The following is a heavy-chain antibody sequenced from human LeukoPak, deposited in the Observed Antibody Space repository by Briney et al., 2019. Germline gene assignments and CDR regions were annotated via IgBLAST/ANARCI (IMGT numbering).Heavy chain of an antibody. V-gene: IGHV3-23*01. CDR1: GFAFSNYG. J-gene: IGHJ5*02. CDR3: ARRFDR. Sequence: GGSLRLSCAASGFAFSNYGMNWVRQAPGKGLEWVSGITGSGSTTYYADSVKGRFTISRDNSKNTLYLQMNSPRAEDTAVYYCARRFDRWGQGILVTVSS. CDR2: ITGSGSTT.